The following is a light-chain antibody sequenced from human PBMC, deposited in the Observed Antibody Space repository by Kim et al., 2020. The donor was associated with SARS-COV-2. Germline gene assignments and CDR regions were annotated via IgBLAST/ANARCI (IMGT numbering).Light chain of an antibody. CDR1: SLRSYY. CDR3: NSRDSNDNVV. V-gene: IGLV3-19*01. J-gene: IGLJ2*01. CDR2: GKN. Sequence: VAVGQTVRITCQGDSLRSYYATWYQQKPGPAPILVIYGKNNRPSGIPDRFSGSSSGNTASLTITGTQAGYEADYYCNSRDSNDNVVFGGGTQLTVL.